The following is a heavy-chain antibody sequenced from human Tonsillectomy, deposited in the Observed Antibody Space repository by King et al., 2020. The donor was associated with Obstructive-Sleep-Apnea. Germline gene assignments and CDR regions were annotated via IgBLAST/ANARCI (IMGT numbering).Heavy chain of an antibody. J-gene: IGHJ4*02. CDR3: AKEPYDILTGYYEVNYFDY. CDR2: IRYDESKE. V-gene: IGHV3-30*02. CDR1: GFTFSNYG. D-gene: IGHD3-9*01. Sequence: VQLVESGGGVVQPGGSLRLSCAASGFTFSNYGMHWVRQAPGKGLEWVAFIRYDESKEYYSDSVNGRFTISRYNSRNTLYLQMNSLRAEDTAVYYCAKEPYDILTGYYEVNYFDYWGQGTLVIVSS.